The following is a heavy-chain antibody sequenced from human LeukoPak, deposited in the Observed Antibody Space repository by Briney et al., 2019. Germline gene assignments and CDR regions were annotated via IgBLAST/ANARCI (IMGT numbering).Heavy chain of an antibody. CDR3: ARAGLYYDSDYFDY. V-gene: IGHV4-34*01. CDR2: INHSGST. Sequence: SETPSLTCAVYGGSFSGYYWSWIRQPPGKGLEWIGEINHSGSTNYNPSLKSRVTISVDTSKNQFSLKLSSVTAADTAVYYCARAGLYYDSDYFDYWGQGTLVTVSS. CDR1: GGSFSGYY. J-gene: IGHJ4*02. D-gene: IGHD3-22*01.